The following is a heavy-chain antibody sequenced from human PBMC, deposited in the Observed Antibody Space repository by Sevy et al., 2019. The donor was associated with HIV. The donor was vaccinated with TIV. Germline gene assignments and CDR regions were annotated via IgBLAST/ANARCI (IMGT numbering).Heavy chain of an antibody. V-gene: IGHV3-53*01. Sequence: GGSLRLSCVASGLTVSSNFMSWVRQAPGKGLEWVLVIYIGGTTYYADSVKGRFTISRDNSKNTLYLQMNSLRAEDTAVYYCARGKHISDYYGSFDYWGQGTLVTVSS. J-gene: IGHJ4*02. CDR2: IYIGGTT. D-gene: IGHD3-3*01. CDR1: GLTVSSNF. CDR3: ARGKHISDYYGSFDY.